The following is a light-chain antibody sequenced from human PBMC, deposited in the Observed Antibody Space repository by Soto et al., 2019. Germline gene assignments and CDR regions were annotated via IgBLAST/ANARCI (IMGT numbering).Light chain of an antibody. CDR1: QGISGY. Sequence: DIQLTQSPSFLSAPVGDRVTITCRARQGISGYLAWYQQKPGKAPKLLIYATSTLQSGVPSRFSGSGSGAEFTLTISSLQPEDFATYYCQQRFTFGPGTKVDIQ. J-gene: IGKJ3*01. V-gene: IGKV1-9*01. CDR3: QQRFT. CDR2: ATS.